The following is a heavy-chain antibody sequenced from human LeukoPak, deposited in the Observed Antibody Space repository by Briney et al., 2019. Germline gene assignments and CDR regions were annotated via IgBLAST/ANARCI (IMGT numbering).Heavy chain of an antibody. CDR1: GGSVSSGTYY. CDR3: AREGSGCSSTSCYADNWFDP. J-gene: IGHJ5*02. CDR2: INHSGST. D-gene: IGHD2-2*01. V-gene: IGHV4-39*07. Sequence: PSETLSLTCTVSGGSVSSGTYYWSWIRQPPGKGLEWIGEINHSGSTYYNPSLKSRVTISVDRSKNQFSLKLSSVTAADTAVYYCAREGSGCSSTSCYADNWFDPWGQGTLVTVSS.